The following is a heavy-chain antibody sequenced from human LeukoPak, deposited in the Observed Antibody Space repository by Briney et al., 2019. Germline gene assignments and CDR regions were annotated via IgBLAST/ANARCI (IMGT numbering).Heavy chain of an antibody. Sequence: ASVKVSCKASGYTFTSYAMHWVRQAPGQRLEWMGWINAGNGYTKYSQKFQGRVTITRDTSASTAYMELSSLRSEDTAVYYCARDYQPNREVDAFDIWGQGTMVTVSS. CDR1: GYTFTSYA. J-gene: IGHJ3*02. CDR3: ARDYQPNREVDAFDI. D-gene: IGHD2-2*01. V-gene: IGHV1-3*01. CDR2: INAGNGYT.